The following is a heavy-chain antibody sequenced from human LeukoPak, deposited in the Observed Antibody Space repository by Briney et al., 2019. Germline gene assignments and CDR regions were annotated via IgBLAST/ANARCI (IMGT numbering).Heavy chain of an antibody. Sequence: GGSLRLSCAASGFTFRSFVMHWVRQAPGKGLEWVAAISCEDGSNKYYADSVKGRFTISRDNSKYTVYLEMNSLRVEDTAMYYCSKERPEEYYGSGSYFDYWGQGTLVTVSS. V-gene: IGHV3-30*04. CDR3: SKERPEEYYGSGSYFDY. CDR1: GFTFRSFV. J-gene: IGHJ4*02. CDR2: ISCEDGSNK. D-gene: IGHD3-10*01.